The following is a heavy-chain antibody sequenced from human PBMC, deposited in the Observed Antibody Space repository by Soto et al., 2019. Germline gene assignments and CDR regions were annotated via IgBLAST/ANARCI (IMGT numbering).Heavy chain of an antibody. CDR1: GGTFSSYT. V-gene: IGHV1-69*02. J-gene: IGHJ5*02. CDR2: IIPILGIA. Sequence: ASVKVSCKASGGTFSSYTISWVRQAPGQGLEWMGRIIPILGIANYAQKFQGRVTITADKSTSTAYMELSSLRSDDTAVYYCARSYDILNGFDPWGQGTLVTVSS. CDR3: ARSYDILNGFDP. D-gene: IGHD3-9*01.